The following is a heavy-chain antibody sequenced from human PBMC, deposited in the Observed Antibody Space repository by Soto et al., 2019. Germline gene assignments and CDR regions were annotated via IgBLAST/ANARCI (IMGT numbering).Heavy chain of an antibody. V-gene: IGHV4-31*03. CDR1: GGSISSGGYY. J-gene: IGHJ5*02. Sequence: TLSLTCTVSGGSISSGGYYWSWIRQHPGKGLEWIGYIYYSGSTYYNPSLKSRVTISVETSKNKFSLKLSSVTAEETAVYYCARESPIAVAGIAGPLEPWGPGPMVTLSS. D-gene: IGHD6-19*01. CDR3: ARESPIAVAGIAGPLEP. CDR2: IYYSGST.